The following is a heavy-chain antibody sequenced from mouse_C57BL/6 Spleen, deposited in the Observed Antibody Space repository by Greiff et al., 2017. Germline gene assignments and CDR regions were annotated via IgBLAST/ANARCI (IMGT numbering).Heavy chain of an antibody. Sequence: QVQLQQSGAELVKPGASVKLSCKASGYTFTSYWMPWVKQRPGQGLEWIGMIHPNSGSTNYQEKLKSKATLTVDKSSSTAYMQLSSLTSEDSAVYDCARDWDSYDYWGQGTTLTVSS. CDR1: GYTFTSYW. V-gene: IGHV1-64*01. CDR2: IHPNSGST. J-gene: IGHJ2*01. D-gene: IGHD4-1*01. CDR3: ARDWDSYDY.